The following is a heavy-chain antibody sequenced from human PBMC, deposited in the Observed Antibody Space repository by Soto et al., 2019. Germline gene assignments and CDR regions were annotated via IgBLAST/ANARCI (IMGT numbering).Heavy chain of an antibody. CDR1: GFTFSDYY. Sequence: QVQLVESGGGLVKPGGSLRLSCAASGFTFSDYYMSWIRQAPGKGLEWVSYISSSGSTIYYADSVKGRFTISRDNAKNALYLQMNSLRSEDTAVYYCARDSHDCWSGAEVLAEYNWFDPWGQGTLVTVSS. J-gene: IGHJ5*02. V-gene: IGHV3-11*01. CDR2: ISSSGSTI. CDR3: ARDSHDCWSGAEVLAEYNWFDP. D-gene: IGHD3-3*01.